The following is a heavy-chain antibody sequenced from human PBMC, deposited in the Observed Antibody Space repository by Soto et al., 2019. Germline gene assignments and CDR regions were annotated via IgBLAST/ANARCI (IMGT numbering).Heavy chain of an antibody. CDR3: ARDPTYYYDSSGYPDY. CDR2: IWYDGSNK. D-gene: IGHD3-22*01. J-gene: IGHJ4*02. CDR1: GFTFSSYG. V-gene: IGHV3-33*01. Sequence: QVQLVESGGGVVQPGRSLRLSCAASGFTFSSYGMHWVRQAPGKGLEWVAVIWYDGSNKYYADSVKGRFTISRDNSKNXLYLQMNSLRAEDTAVYYCARDPTYYYDSSGYPDYWGQGTLVTVSS.